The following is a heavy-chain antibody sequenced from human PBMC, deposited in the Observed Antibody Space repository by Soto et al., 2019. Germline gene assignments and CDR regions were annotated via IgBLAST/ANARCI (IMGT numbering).Heavy chain of an antibody. CDR1: GFTFSSYG. J-gene: IGHJ6*02. Sequence: LRLSCAASGFTFSSYGIHWVRQAPGKGLEWVALISYDGTDKYYADSVKGRFTISRDNSKNTLYLQMSSLGPEDTAVYYCVKERYAQLWLEDYGMDVWGQGTTVTVSS. CDR3: VKERYAQLWLEDYGMDV. V-gene: IGHV3-30*18. CDR2: ISYDGTDK. D-gene: IGHD5-18*01.